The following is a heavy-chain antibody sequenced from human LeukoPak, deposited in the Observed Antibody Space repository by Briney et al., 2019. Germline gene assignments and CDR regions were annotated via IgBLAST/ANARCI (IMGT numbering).Heavy chain of an antibody. V-gene: IGHV2-70*11. CDR3: ARYSGSYYYFDY. CDR1: GFSLSTSGMC. D-gene: IGHD1-26*01. CDR2: IDWDDDK. J-gene: IGHJ4*02. Sequence: SGPALVKPTQTLTLTCTFSGFSLSTSGMCVSWIRQSLGKALEWPARIDWDDDKYYSTSLKTRLTISKDTSKNQVVLTMTNMDPVDTATYYCARYSGSYYYFDYWGQGTLVTVSS.